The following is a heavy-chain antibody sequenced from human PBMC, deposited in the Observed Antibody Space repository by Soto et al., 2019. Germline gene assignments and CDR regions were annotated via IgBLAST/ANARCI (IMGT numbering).Heavy chain of an antibody. Sequence: SETLSLTCAVYGGSFSGYYWSWIRQPPGKGLEWIGEINHSGSTNYNPSLKSRVTISVDTSKNQFSLKLSSVTAADTAVYYCARAGAVFGLGDVWGQGTTVTSP. J-gene: IGHJ6*02. CDR2: INHSGST. CDR1: GGSFSGYY. CDR3: ARAGAVFGLGDV. V-gene: IGHV4-34*01. D-gene: IGHD3-10*02.